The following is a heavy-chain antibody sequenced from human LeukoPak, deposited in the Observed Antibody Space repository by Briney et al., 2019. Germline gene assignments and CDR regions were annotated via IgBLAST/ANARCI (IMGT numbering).Heavy chain of an antibody. CDR3: ATDPLPGIAATGWFDP. CDR2: FDPEDGET. Sequence: ASVKVTCKVSGYTLTELSMYWVRQAPGKGLEWMGGFDPEDGETIYAQKFQGRVTMTEDTYTDTAYMELSSLRSEDTAVYYCATDPLPGIAATGWFDPWGQGTLVTVSS. V-gene: IGHV1-24*01. J-gene: IGHJ5*02. D-gene: IGHD6-13*01. CDR1: GYTLTELS.